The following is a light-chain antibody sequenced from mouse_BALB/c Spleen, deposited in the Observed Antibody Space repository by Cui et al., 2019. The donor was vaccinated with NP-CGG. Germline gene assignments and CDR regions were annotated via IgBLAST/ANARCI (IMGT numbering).Light chain of an antibody. CDR1: AGTVTTSNY. V-gene: IGLV1*01. CDR2: GTK. Sequence: QSVVTQDSALTTSPGGTVTLTCRSSAGTVTTSNYANWVQEKPDHLFTGLIGGTKNRAPGVPARFSGSLIGDKAALTITGAQTEDEAIYFCALWYSNHWVFGGGTKLTVL. CDR3: ALWYSNHWV. J-gene: IGLJ1*01.